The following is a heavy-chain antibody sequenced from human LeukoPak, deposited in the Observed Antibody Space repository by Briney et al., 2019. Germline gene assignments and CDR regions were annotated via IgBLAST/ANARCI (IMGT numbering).Heavy chain of an antibody. V-gene: IGHV3-11*04. CDR3: ARDSNTDSSGYYFDY. D-gene: IGHD3-22*01. CDR2: ISSSGSTI. CDR1: GFTFSDYY. J-gene: IGHJ4*02. Sequence: GGSLRLSCAASGFTFSDYYMSWIRQAPGKGLEWVSYISSSGSTIYYADSVKGRFTISRDNAKNSLYLQMNSLRAEDTAVYYYARDSNTDSSGYYFDYWGQGTLVTVSS.